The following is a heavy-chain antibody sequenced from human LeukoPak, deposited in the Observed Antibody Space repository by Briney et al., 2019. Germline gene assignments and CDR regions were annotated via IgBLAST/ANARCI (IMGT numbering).Heavy chain of an antibody. Sequence: ASVKVSCKASGGTFSSYAISWVRQAPGQGLEWMGRIIPIFGIANYAQKFQGRVTITADKSTSTAYMELSSLRSEDTAVYYCARELAEPGDAFDIWGQGTMVTVPS. V-gene: IGHV1-69*04. J-gene: IGHJ3*02. CDR2: IIPIFGIA. D-gene: IGHD1-14*01. CDR1: GGTFSSYA. CDR3: ARELAEPGDAFDI.